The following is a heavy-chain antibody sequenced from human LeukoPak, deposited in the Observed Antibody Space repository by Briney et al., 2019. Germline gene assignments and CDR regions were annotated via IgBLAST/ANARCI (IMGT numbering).Heavy chain of an antibody. CDR2: IKSKTDGGTT. CDR3: TTDPHGSYDAFDI. Sequence: GGSLRLSCAASGFTFRNAWMSWVRQAPGKGLEWVGRIKSKTDGGTTDYAAPVKGRFTISRDDSKNTLYLQINSLKTEDTAVYYCTTDPHGSYDAFDIWGQGTMVTVSS. J-gene: IGHJ3*02. V-gene: IGHV3-15*01. D-gene: IGHD1-26*01. CDR1: GFTFRNAW.